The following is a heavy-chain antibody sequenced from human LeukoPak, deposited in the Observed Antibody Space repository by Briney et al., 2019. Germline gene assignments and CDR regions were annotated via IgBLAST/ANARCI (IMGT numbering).Heavy chain of an antibody. D-gene: IGHD3-9*01. Sequence: GASVKVSCKSSGYTFTTYAIHWVRQAPGQRLEYMGWINAGNGNTEYSQNFQGRVTITRDTSASTAYMELSSLRSEDTAVYYCAREHDVLTGYSLDYWGQGTLVTVSS. J-gene: IGHJ4*02. CDR2: INAGNGNT. V-gene: IGHV1-3*01. CDR1: GYTFTTYA. CDR3: AREHDVLTGYSLDY.